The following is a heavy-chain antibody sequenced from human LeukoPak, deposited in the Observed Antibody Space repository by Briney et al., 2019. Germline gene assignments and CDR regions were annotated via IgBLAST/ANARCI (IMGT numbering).Heavy chain of an antibody. CDR1: GGSISSSNFY. J-gene: IGHJ5*02. V-gene: IGHV4-39*07. CDR3: AREHCSGGSCTDSRFDP. D-gene: IGHD2-15*01. CDR2: IYYSGNT. Sequence: KPSETLSLTCTVSGGSISSSNFYWDWFRQPPGKGLEWIGNIYYSGNTYYNSSLKGRVTISVDTSKNQFSLKLTSVTAADTAVYYCAREHCSGGSCTDSRFDPWGQGTLVTVSS.